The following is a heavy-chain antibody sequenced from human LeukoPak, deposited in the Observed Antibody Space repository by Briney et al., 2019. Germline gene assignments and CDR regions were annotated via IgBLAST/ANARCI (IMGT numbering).Heavy chain of an antibody. J-gene: IGHJ4*02. V-gene: IGHV1-18*01. D-gene: IGHD6-13*01. CDR3: ARLSYSSSWPLFDY. CDR1: GLSLTHDG. Sequence: ASVTVSCRASGLSLTHDGISWVRQAPGQGLVWMGWISFYNGDTLYAQNFQGRVTMTRDTSTSTVYMELSSLRSEDTAVYYCARLSYSSSWPLFDYWGQGTLVTVSS. CDR2: ISFYNGDT.